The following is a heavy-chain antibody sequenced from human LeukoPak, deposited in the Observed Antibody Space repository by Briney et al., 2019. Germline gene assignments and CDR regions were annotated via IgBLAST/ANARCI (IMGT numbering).Heavy chain of an antibody. V-gene: IGHV4-34*01. J-gene: IGHJ4*02. Sequence: PSETLSLTCAVSGGSFSGYYWGWIRQPPGKGLEWIGEINHGGGTNYNPSLKSRVTISIDTSKNHFSLKLSSVTAADTAVYYCATKSGSGYFFDCWGQGTLVTVSS. CDR1: GGSFSGYY. CDR3: ATKSGSGYFFDC. CDR2: INHGGGT. D-gene: IGHD3-22*01.